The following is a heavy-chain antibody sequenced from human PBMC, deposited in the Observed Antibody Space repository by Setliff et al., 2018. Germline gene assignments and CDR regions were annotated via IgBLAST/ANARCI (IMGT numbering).Heavy chain of an antibody. Sequence: GGSLRLSCVASGFTFNNFAFNWVRQAPGKGLEWVSSISSRSNYIYYAYSVKGRFTISRDNANNSLYPQMNSLRAEDMAMYYCAWFACNCGSCYLSFLDNWGQGTLVTVSS. CDR1: GFTFNNFA. V-gene: IGHV3-21*06. D-gene: IGHD3-22*01. CDR2: ISSRSNYI. J-gene: IGHJ4*02. CDR3: AWFACNCGSCYLSFLDN.